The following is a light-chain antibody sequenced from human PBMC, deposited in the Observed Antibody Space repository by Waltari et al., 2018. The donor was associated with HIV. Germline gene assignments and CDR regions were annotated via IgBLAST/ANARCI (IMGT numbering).Light chain of an antibody. J-gene: IGLJ2*01. CDR1: SSNRGSNY. V-gene: IGLV1-47*01. CDR3: ATWDDSLSVVV. Sequence: QPVLTQPPSASGTPGQRVTIPCSGSSSNRGSNYVYWYQQRPGTAPKLPIYRNNQRPSGLPDRFAGSKSGTSASLAISGLRSEDAADYYCATWDDSLSVVVFGGGTKLTVL. CDR2: RNN.